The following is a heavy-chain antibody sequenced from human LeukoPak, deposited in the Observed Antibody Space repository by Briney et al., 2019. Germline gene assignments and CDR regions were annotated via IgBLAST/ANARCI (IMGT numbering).Heavy chain of an antibody. Sequence: APVKVSCKASGYTFTGYDISWVRQATGQGLEWMGWMNPNGDNTGYAQKFQGRLTITRNTSISTAYMELSSLRSEDTAVYFCARRSGWASFDYWGQGTLVTVSS. CDR2: MNPNGDNT. V-gene: IGHV1-8*03. D-gene: IGHD6-19*01. CDR3: ARRSGWASFDY. J-gene: IGHJ4*02. CDR1: GYTFTGYD.